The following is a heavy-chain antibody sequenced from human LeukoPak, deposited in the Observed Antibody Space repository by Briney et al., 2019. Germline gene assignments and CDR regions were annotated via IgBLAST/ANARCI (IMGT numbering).Heavy chain of an antibody. CDR1: GGSFSGYY. D-gene: IGHD2-15*01. Sequence: SETLSLTCAVYGGSFSGYYWSWIRQPPGKGLEWIGEINHSGSTNYNPSLKSRVTISVDTSKNQFSLKLSSVTAADTAVYYCATRGGSWSPRDAFDIWGQGTMVTVSS. CDR2: INHSGST. V-gene: IGHV4-34*01. CDR3: ATRGGSWSPRDAFDI. J-gene: IGHJ3*02.